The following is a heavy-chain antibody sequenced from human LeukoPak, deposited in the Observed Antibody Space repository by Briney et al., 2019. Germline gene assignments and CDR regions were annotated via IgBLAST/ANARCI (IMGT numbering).Heavy chain of an antibody. J-gene: IGHJ4*02. CDR1: GFTFSSYA. CDR2: ISGSGGST. V-gene: IGHV3-23*01. Sequence: PGGSLRLSCAASGFTFSSYAMSWVRQAPGKGLEWVSAISGSGGSTYYADSVKGRFTISRDNSKNTLYPQMNSLRAEDTAVYYCAKDDRGTTTPYYFDYWGQGTLVTVSS. CDR3: AKDDRGTTTPYYFDY. D-gene: IGHD1-26*01.